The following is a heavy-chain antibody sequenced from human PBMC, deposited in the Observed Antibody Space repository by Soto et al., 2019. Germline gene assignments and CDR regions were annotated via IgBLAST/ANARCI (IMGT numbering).Heavy chain of an antibody. CDR1: ASTFTGYT. J-gene: IGHJ5*02. Sequence: QVHPVQSGTEVKEPGASVKVSCKASASTFTGYTINPVRQAPGQGLEWMGWISTFNGNTKYAGNFEGRVTMTTNTSTTTADMELTSLTFDDTAVYFCARGTVTSGRWFGPWGQGTLVSVSS. CDR3: ARGTVTSGRWFGP. CDR2: ISTFNGNT. D-gene: IGHD4-17*01. V-gene: IGHV1-18*04.